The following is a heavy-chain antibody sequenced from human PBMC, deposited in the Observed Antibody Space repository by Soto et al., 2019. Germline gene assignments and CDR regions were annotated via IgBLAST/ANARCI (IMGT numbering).Heavy chain of an antibody. J-gene: IGHJ3*02. CDR3: ARAKRTGDAFDI. D-gene: IGHD3-9*01. V-gene: IGHV3-21*01. Sequence: GGSLRLSCAASGFTFSSYSMNWVRQAPGKGLEWVSSISSSSSYIYYADSVKGRFTISRDNAKNSLYLQMNSLRAEDTVVYYCARAKRTGDAFDIWGQGTMVTVSS. CDR1: GFTFSSYS. CDR2: ISSSSSYI.